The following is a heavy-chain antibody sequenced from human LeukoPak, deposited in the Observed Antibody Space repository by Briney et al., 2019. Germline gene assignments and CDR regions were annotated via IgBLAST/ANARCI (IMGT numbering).Heavy chain of an antibody. D-gene: IGHD6-19*01. CDR2: IYHSGST. Sequence: SETLSLTCAVSGYSISGGYYWGWIRQPPGKGLEWIGSIYHSGSTYYNPSLKSRVTISVDTSKNQFSLKLSSVTAADTAVYYCARQFEQWLVPGEFDYWGQGTLVTVSS. V-gene: IGHV4-38-2*01. CDR1: GYSISGGYY. J-gene: IGHJ4*02. CDR3: ARQFEQWLVPGEFDY.